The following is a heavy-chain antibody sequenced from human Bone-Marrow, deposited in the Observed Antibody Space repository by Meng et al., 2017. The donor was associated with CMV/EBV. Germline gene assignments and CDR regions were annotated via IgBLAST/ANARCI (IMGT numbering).Heavy chain of an antibody. J-gene: IGHJ6*01. V-gene: IGHV1-69*04. Sequence: SVKVSCKASGGTFSSYAISWVRQAPGQGLEWMGRIIPILGIANYAQKFQGRVTITADKSTSTAYMELSSLRSEDTAVYYCARDERYYGSGSYIYYYYGMDVWGQGTTVTGSS. CDR2: IIPILGIA. CDR3: ARDERYYGSGSYIYYYYGMDV. CDR1: GGTFSSYA. D-gene: IGHD3-10*01.